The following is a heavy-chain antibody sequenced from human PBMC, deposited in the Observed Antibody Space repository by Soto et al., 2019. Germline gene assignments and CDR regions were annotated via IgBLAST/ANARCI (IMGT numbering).Heavy chain of an antibody. J-gene: IGHJ4*02. CDR3: ARGIAAAGTSTFDY. D-gene: IGHD6-13*01. CDR1: GFTFSSYA. CDR2: ISYDGSNK. V-gene: IGHV3-30-3*01. Sequence: GGSLRLSCAASGFTFSSYAMHWVRQAPGKGLEWVAVISYDGSNKYYADSVKGRFTISRDNSKNTLYLQMNSPRAEDTAVYYCARGIAAAGTSTFDYWGQGTLVTVSS.